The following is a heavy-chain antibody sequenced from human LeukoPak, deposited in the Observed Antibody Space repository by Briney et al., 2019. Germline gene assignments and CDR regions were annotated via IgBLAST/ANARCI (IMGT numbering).Heavy chain of an antibody. CDR1: GFTFSSYG. J-gene: IGHJ4*02. Sequence: PGGSLRLSCAASGFTFSSYGMSWVRQAPGKGLEWVSAISGSGGSTYYADSVKGRFTISRDNSKNTLYLQMNSLRAEDTAVYYCAKEYFGKSDSSGYWTPVTPGRYFDYWGQGTLVTVSS. D-gene: IGHD3-22*01. V-gene: IGHV3-23*01. CDR2: ISGSGGST. CDR3: AKEYFGKSDSSGYWTPVTPGRYFDY.